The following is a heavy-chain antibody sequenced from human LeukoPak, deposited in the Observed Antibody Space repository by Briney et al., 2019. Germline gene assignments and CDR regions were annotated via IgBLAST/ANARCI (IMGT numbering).Heavy chain of an antibody. D-gene: IGHD3-3*02. J-gene: IGHJ6*03. CDR1: DDSITMYY. V-gene: IGHV4-59*01. CDR3: ARGAISYYYHYYYMDV. CDR2: IYYSGST. Sequence: SETLSLTCTVSDDSITMYYWSWIRQPPGKGLEWIGYIYYSGSTNYNPSLKSRVTISVDTSKNQFSLKLSSVTAADTAVYYCARGAISYYYHYYYMDVWGKGTTVTISS.